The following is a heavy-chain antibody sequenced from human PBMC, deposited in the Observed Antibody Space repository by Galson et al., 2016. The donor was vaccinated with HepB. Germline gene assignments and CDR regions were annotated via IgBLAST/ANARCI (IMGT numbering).Heavy chain of an antibody. D-gene: IGHD3-3*02. CDR1: AFSFSSFS. V-gene: IGHV3-21*01. Sequence: SLRLSCAASAFSFSSFSMNWVRQAPGKGLEWLSYISETSSHIYYADSVRGRFTISRDNAKNSLYLQMNSLRAEDTAVYYCARDDFKLARSAGMDVWGQGTTVTVSS. CDR2: ISETSSHI. J-gene: IGHJ6*02. CDR3: ARDDFKLARSAGMDV.